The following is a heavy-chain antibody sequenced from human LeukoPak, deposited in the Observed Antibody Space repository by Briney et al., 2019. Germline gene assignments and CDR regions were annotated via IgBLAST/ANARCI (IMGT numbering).Heavy chain of an antibody. CDR2: IWYDGSNK. V-gene: IGHV3-33*01. CDR1: GFTFSSYG. D-gene: IGHD6-19*01. Sequence: GGSLRLSCAASGFTFSSYGMHWVRQAPGKGLEWVAVIWYDGSNKYYADSVKGRFTISRDNSKNTLYLQMNSLRAEDMAVYYCASAGYSSGWYQGEYFQHWGQGTLVTVSS. CDR3: ASAGYSSGWYQGEYFQH. J-gene: IGHJ1*01.